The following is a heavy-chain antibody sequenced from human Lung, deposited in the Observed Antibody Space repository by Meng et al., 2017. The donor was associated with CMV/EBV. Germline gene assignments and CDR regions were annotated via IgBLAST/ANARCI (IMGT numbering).Heavy chain of an antibody. CDR2: FVNYVDT. CDR3: ASGTPGRSYCDY. CDR1: GYTFGSYG. J-gene: IGHJ4*02. V-gene: IGHV1-18*01. Sequence: VKKPGASVMVSCKASGYTFGSYGICWVRQAPGRGLEWMGWFVNYVDTYPAPKFQGRVTMTTDTHTNTAFMELRSLTSDDTAVYYCASGTPGRSYCDYWGQGTLVTVSS. D-gene: IGHD2-15*01.